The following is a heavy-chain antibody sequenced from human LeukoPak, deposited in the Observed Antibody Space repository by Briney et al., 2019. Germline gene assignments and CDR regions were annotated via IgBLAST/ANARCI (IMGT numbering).Heavy chain of an antibody. CDR1: GFTFSSYS. J-gene: IGHJ5*02. D-gene: IGHD3-9*01. CDR3: ARGYDILTGYYMPGA. V-gene: IGHV3-21*01. CDR2: ISGSSSYI. Sequence: GGSLRLSCAASGFTFSSYSMNWVRQAPGKGLEWVSSISGSSSYIYYADSVKGRFTISRDNAKNSLYLQVNSLRAEDTAVYYCARGYDILTGYYMPGAWGQGTLVTVSS.